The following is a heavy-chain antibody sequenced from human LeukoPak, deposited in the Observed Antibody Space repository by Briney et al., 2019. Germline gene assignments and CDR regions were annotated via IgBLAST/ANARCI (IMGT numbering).Heavy chain of an antibody. CDR1: GGSVSSGSYY. J-gene: IGHJ6*02. V-gene: IGHV4-61*01. CDR3: AREPTVTTGLGRKYYYGMDV. D-gene: IGHD4-17*01. CDR2: IYYSGST. Sequence: SGTLSLTCTVSGGSVSSGSYYWSWIRQPPGKGLEWIGYIYYSGSTNYNPSLKSRVTISVDTSKNQFSLKLSSVTAADTAMYYCAREPTVTTGLGRKYYYGMDVWGQGTTVTVSS.